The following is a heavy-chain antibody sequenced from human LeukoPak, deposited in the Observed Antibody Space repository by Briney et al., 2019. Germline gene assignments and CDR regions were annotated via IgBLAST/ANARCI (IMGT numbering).Heavy chain of an antibody. Sequence: SETLPLTCTVSGGSITGYYWSWLRQPPGKGLEWIGYIYYSGSTNYNPSLKSRVTISVDTSKNHFSLKLTSVTAADTAVYYCARDRISYYDRDAFDIWGQGTMLTVSS. CDR3: ARDRISYYDRDAFDI. CDR2: IYYSGST. D-gene: IGHD3-22*01. V-gene: IGHV4-59*01. J-gene: IGHJ3*02. CDR1: GGSITGYY.